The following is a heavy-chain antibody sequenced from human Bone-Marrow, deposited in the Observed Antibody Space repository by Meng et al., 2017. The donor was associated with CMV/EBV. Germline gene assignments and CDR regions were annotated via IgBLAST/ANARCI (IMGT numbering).Heavy chain of an antibody. J-gene: IGHJ6*02. Sequence: SETLSLTCAVNGGSFSGYYWRWIRQPPGKGLEWIGEINHSGSTNYNPSLKSRVTISVDTSKNQFSLKLSSVTAADTAVYYCASLPSGLYDFWSGPYYYSMDVWGQGTTVTVSS. CDR1: GGSFSGYY. V-gene: IGHV4-34*01. CDR2: INHSGST. D-gene: IGHD3-3*01. CDR3: ASLPSGLYDFWSGPYYYSMDV.